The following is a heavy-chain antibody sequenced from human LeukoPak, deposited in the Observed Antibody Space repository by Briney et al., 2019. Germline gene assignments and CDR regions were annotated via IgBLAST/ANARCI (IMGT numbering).Heavy chain of an antibody. Sequence: GGSLRLSCAPSGFTFSVYWITWVRQAPGKGLEWVASIKEDGSEKHYVDAVKGRFTISRDNVKKSLYLQMSSLRREDTAVLYCATNPPCYDKDFDRWGQGTLVTVSS. D-gene: IGHD3-22*01. CDR3: ATNPPCYDKDFDR. CDR1: GFTFSVYW. V-gene: IGHV3-7*01. CDR2: IKEDGSEK. J-gene: IGHJ4*02.